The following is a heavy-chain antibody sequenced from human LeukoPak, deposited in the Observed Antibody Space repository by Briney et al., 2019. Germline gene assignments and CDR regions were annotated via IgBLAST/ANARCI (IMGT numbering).Heavy chain of an antibody. J-gene: IGHJ4*02. Sequence: SETLSLTCSASGASTSRRYWSWIRQSPGRTLEWIGHIYDGRDAKYNPSLTSRVTISVDTSRNQFSLSLTSVTAADTAIYYCAQTTGWPGFDFWGPGALVTVSS. CDR1: GASTSRRY. CDR2: IYDGRDA. V-gene: IGHV4-59*08. CDR3: AQTTGWPGFDF. D-gene: IGHD6-19*01.